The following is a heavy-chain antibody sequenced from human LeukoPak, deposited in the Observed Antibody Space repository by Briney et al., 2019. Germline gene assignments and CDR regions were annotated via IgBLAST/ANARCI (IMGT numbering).Heavy chain of an antibody. J-gene: IGHJ4*02. V-gene: IGHV3-7*01. Sequence: GGSLRLSCAGSGFTFSTYTMSWVRQAPGKGLEWVADIKQDGSEKYYVDSVKGRFTISRDNAKNSLYLQMNSLRAEDTAVYYCAREYYDDHVPQVDYWGQGTLVTVSS. CDR1: GFTFSTYT. CDR2: IKQDGSEK. CDR3: AREYYDDHVPQVDY. D-gene: IGHD4-17*01.